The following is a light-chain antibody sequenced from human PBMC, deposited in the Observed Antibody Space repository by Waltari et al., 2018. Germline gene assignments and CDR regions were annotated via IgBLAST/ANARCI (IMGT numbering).Light chain of an antibody. J-gene: IGKJ3*01. CDR3: QQSYSTPPFT. CDR1: QSISSY. Sequence: DIQMTQSPFSLSASVGDRVTIPCRASQSISSYLNWYQQKPGKAPKLLIYAASSLQSGVPSRFSGSGSGTDFTLTISSLQPEDFATYYCQQSYSTPPFTFGPGTKVDIK. CDR2: AAS. V-gene: IGKV1-39*01.